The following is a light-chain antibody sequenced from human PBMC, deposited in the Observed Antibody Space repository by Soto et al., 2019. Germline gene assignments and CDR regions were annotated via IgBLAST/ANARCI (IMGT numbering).Light chain of an antibody. J-gene: IGKJ3*01. CDR1: QSVSSTY. CDR2: GSS. CDR3: QQYGSSPPFT. V-gene: IGKV3-20*01. Sequence: EIVLTQSPGTLSLSPGERATLSCRASQSVSSTYVAWYQQKPGQAPRLLIYGSSNRATGIPDRFSGGGSGTDFTLPISRLEPEDFAVYYCQQYGSSPPFTFGPGTTVEIK.